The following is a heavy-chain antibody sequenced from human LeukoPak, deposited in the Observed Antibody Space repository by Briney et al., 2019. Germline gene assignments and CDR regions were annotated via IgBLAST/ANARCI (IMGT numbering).Heavy chain of an antibody. Sequence: SQTLSLTCAISGDSVSSNSAAWNWIRQSPSRGLEWLGRTYYRSKWYNDYAVSVKSRITINPDTSKNQFSLQLSSVTPEDTAVYYCARDRSHVGDYVLWFDPWGQGTLVTVSS. V-gene: IGHV6-1*01. CDR3: ARDRSHVGDYVLWFDP. J-gene: IGHJ5*02. D-gene: IGHD4-17*01. CDR1: GDSVSSNSAA. CDR2: TYYRSKWYN.